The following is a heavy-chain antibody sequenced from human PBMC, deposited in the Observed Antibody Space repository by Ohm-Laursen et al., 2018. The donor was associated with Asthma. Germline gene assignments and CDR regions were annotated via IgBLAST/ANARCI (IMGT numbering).Heavy chain of an antibody. D-gene: IGHD3-16*01. V-gene: IGHV4-39*01. CDR2: ISYSGTP. CDR1: GDPISDTYT. Sequence: TLSLTCTVSGDPISDTYTWGWVRQPPGKGLEYIGTISYSGTPYDNPSLRSRVTISVDTSKNQFSLKLSSVTAADTAVYYCARGLPVRGSYIYYYGMDVWGQGTTVTVSS. J-gene: IGHJ6*02. CDR3: ARGLPVRGSYIYYYGMDV.